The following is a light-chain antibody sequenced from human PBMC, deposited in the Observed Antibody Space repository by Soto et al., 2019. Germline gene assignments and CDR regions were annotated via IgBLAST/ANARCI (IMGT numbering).Light chain of an antibody. CDR1: QSISSY. J-gene: IGKJ3*01. Sequence: DLQMTQSPSSLSASVGDRVTITCRASQSISSYLNWYQQKPGKAPKLLIYAASSLQSGVPSRFSGNGSGTDFTLTISSLQPEDFATYYCQQSYSTLTFGPGTKVDIK. V-gene: IGKV1-39*01. CDR3: QQSYSTLT. CDR2: AAS.